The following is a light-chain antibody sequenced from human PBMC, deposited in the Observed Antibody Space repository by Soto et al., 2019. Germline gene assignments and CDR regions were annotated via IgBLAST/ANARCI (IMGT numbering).Light chain of an antibody. CDR1: QSLSNNY. CDR3: HQYGSSLPT. J-gene: IGKJ1*01. CDR2: STS. Sequence: EIVLTQSPGTLSLSPGERATLSCRASQSLSNNYLAWYQQKPGQAPRLLIYSTSSRATGIPDRFSGSGSGADFTLTISRLEPEDFAVYHCHQYGSSLPTFGQGTKVDIK. V-gene: IGKV3-20*01.